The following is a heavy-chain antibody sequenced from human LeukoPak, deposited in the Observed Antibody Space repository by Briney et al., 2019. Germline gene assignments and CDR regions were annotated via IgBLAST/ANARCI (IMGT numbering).Heavy chain of an antibody. CDR2: IYPGDSDT. V-gene: IGHV5-51*01. J-gene: IGHJ4*02. D-gene: IGHD2-15*01. CDR1: GYSFTNYW. CDR3: ARRYCSGGNCCHDDY. Sequence: GEPLKISCKGSGYSFTNYWIGWVRQMPGKGLEWMGIIYPGDSDTRYSPSFQGQVTISADKSISTAYLQWSSLKASDTAIYFCARRYCSGGNCCHDDYWGQGTLVTVSS.